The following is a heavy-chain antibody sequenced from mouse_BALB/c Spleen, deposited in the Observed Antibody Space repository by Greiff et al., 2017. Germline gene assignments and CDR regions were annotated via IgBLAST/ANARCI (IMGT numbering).Heavy chain of an antibody. D-gene: IGHD2-1*01. J-gene: IGHJ4*01. Sequence: VQGVESGAELVRPGTSVKVSCKASGYAFTNYLIEWVKQRPGQGLEWIGVINPGSGGTNYNDKFKGKATLTADKSSSTAYMQLSSLMSDDSAVYCCAGHYGNYEGNAMDYWGQGTTVTVSS. CDR3: AGHYGNYEGNAMDY. CDR2: INPGSGGT. CDR1: GYAFTNYL. V-gene: IGHV1-54*03.